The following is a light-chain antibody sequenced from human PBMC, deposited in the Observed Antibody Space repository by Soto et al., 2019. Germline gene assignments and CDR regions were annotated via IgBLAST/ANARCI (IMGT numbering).Light chain of an antibody. V-gene: IGKV3-15*01. CDR3: QRYYHWPPLT. J-gene: IGKJ4*01. Sequence: EVVMTQSPATLSVSPGERATLSCRASQTVTSNLAWYQQKPGQAPRLLIYGASTRATDIPARFSGSGSGTEFTLTISSLQSEDFAVYYCQRYYHWPPLTFGGGTKVEIK. CDR1: QTVTSN. CDR2: GAS.